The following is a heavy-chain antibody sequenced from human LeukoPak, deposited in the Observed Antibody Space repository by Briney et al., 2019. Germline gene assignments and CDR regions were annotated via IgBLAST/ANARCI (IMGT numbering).Heavy chain of an antibody. Sequence: GGSLRLSCAASGFTFSSYEMNWVRQAPGKGLEWISYISGSGGTIYYADSVKGRFTISRDNAKNSLYLQMNTLRAEDTAVYYCARDRGSTSYYYSDMDLWGKGPSVTVSS. D-gene: IGHD2-2*01. CDR1: GFTFSSYE. J-gene: IGHJ6*04. V-gene: IGHV3-48*03. CDR2: ISGSGGTI. CDR3: ARDRGSTSYYYSDMDL.